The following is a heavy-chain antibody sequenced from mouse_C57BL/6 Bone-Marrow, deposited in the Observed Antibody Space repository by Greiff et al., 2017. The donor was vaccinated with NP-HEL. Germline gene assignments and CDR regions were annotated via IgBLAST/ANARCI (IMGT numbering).Heavy chain of an antibody. V-gene: IGHV2-5*01. CDR3: AKKGDYDPYFDV. CDR1: GFSLTSYG. Sequence: VKLMESGPGLVQPSQSLSITCTVSGFSLTSYGVHWVRQSPGKGLEWLGVIWRGGSTDYNAAFMSRLSITKDNSKSQVFFKMNSLQADDTAIYYCAKKGDYDPYFDVWGTGTTVTVSS. D-gene: IGHD2-4*01. CDR2: IWRGGST. J-gene: IGHJ1*03.